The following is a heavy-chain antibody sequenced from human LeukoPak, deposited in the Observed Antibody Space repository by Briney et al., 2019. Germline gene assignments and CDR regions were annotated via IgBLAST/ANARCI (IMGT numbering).Heavy chain of an antibody. CDR1: GFIFTDYW. CDR3: AKPQQDYYGSGSYKNYGMDV. J-gene: IGHJ6*02. D-gene: IGHD3-10*01. CDR2: IKEDGSEK. V-gene: IGHV3-7*03. Sequence: GGSLRLSCAASGFIFTDYWMYWVRQAPGRGLAWVANIKEDGSEKNYVDSAKGRFTISRDTSKNTVYLQMNSLGAEDTAVYYCAKPQQDYYGSGSYKNYGMDVWGQGTTVTVAS.